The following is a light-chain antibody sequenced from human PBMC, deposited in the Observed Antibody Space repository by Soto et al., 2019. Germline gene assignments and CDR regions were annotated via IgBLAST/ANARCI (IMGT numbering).Light chain of an antibody. CDR3: YSYTSSSTVV. CDR1: SSDVGGYKY. Sequence: QSALTQPASVSGSPGQSITISCTGTSSDVGGYKYVSWYHQYPGKAPKLMIYEVSNRPSGVSDRFSGSKSGNTASLTISGLPAEDEGDYYCYSYTSSSTVVFGGGTKLTVL. J-gene: IGLJ2*01. CDR2: EVS. V-gene: IGLV2-14*01.